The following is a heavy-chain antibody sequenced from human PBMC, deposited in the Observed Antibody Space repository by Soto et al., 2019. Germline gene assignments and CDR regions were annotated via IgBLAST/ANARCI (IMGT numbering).Heavy chain of an antibody. CDR2: IRSKANSYAT. J-gene: IGHJ4*02. V-gene: IGHV3-73*01. CDR3: TGHDYGDAAGLG. CDR1: GFTFSGSA. Sequence: EVQLVESGGGLVQPGGSLKLSCAASGFTFSGSAMHWVRQASGKGLEWVGRIRSKANSYATAYAASVKGRFTISRDDSKNTAYLQMNCLKTEDTAVYYSTGHDYGDAAGLGWGQGTLVTVSS. D-gene: IGHD4-17*01.